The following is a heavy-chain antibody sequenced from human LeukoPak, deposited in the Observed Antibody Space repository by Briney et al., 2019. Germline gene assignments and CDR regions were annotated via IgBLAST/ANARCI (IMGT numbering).Heavy chain of an antibody. CDR1: GFTFSSYA. V-gene: IGHV3-23*01. D-gene: IGHD3-3*01. CDR3: ARTRGDYDFWSGGYGMDV. CDR2: ISGSGGST. Sequence: TGGSLRLSCAASGFTFSSYAMSWVRQAPGKGLEWVSAISGSGGSTYYADSVKGRFTISRDNSKNTLYLQMNSLRAEDTAVYYCARTRGDYDFWSGGYGMDVWGQGTTVTVSS. J-gene: IGHJ6*02.